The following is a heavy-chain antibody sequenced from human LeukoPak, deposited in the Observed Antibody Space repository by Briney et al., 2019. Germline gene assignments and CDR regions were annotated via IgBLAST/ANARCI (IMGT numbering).Heavy chain of an antibody. V-gene: IGHV3-15*01. D-gene: IGHD3-22*01. CDR2: IKSKTDGWTT. CDR3: TTVVVTYYHDSSGYYQTYYFDY. Sequence: GGSLRLSCAASGFTFSNAWMTWVRQAPGKGLEWPGRIKSKTDGWTTDYAAPVKCIFTISRDDSKTTLYLQMNSLKTEDTAVYYCTTVVVTYYHDSSGYYQTYYFDYWGQGTLVTVSS. J-gene: IGHJ4*02. CDR1: GFTFSNAW.